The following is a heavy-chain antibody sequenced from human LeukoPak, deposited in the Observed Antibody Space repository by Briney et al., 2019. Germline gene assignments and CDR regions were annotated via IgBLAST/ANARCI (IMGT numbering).Heavy chain of an antibody. V-gene: IGHV4-59*11. CDR1: GGSISSHY. CDR3: ARGRGYCSSTSCAPLDY. Sequence: SETLSLTCTVSGGSISSHYWSWIRQPPGKGLEWIGYIYYSGSTNYNPSLKSRVTISVDTSKNQFSLKLSSVTAADTAVYYCARGRGYCSSTSCAPLDYWGQGTLVTVSS. CDR2: IYYSGST. J-gene: IGHJ4*02. D-gene: IGHD2-2*01.